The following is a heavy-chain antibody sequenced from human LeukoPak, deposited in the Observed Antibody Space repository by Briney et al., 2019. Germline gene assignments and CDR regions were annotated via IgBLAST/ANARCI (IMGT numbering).Heavy chain of an antibody. CDR1: GGSISSYY. V-gene: IGHV4-59*08. CDR3: AGHHPRNTVDF. Sequence: SETLSLTCTVSGGSISSYYWSRIRQPPGKGLEWIAYISDIGSINYNPSLKSRVTISLETSKNQFSLKLSSVTAADAAVYYCAGHHPRNTVDFWGQGTLVTVSS. CDR2: ISDIGSI. D-gene: IGHD2-8*02. J-gene: IGHJ4*02.